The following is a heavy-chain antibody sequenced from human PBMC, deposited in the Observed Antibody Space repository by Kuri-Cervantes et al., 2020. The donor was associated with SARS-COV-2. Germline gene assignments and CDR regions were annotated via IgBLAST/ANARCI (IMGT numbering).Heavy chain of an antibody. D-gene: IGHD3-10*01. Sequence: SDTLSLTCTVSGYSISSGYYWAWIRQPPGKGLEWIGSIYYSGSTYYNPSLKSRVTFSVDTSKNQFSLKLSSVTAADTAVYYCARHYKWFGEPYYFDYWGQGTLVTVSS. V-gene: IGHV4-38-2*02. J-gene: IGHJ4*02. CDR2: IYYSGST. CDR3: ARHYKWFGEPYYFDY. CDR1: GYSISSGYY.